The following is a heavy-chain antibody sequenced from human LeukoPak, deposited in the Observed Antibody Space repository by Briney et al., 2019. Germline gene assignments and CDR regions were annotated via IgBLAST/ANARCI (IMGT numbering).Heavy chain of an antibody. Sequence: PGGSLRLSCAASGFTFSSYWMSWVRQAPGKGLEWLGRIKSISYGGTIDYAAPVKGRFTISRDDSKTTLYLQMDSLETEDTAVYYCTRTWPGNTCFNFWGQGTLVTVSS. V-gene: IGHV3-15*01. CDR2: IKSISYGGTI. D-gene: IGHD1-7*01. CDR3: TRTWPGNTCFNF. CDR1: GFTFSSYW. J-gene: IGHJ4*02.